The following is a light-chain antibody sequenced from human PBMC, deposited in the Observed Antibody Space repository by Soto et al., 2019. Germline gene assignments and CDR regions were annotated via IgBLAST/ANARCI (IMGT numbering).Light chain of an antibody. CDR3: QQYGSSPTT. CDR1: QSVSSSY. V-gene: IGKV3-20*01. Sequence: EIVLTQSPGTLSLSPGARAPLSCRASQSVSSSYLAWYQQKPGQAPRLLIYGASSRATGIPDRFSGSGSGTDFTLTISRPEPEDFAVYYCQQYGSSPTTFGGGTKVDIK. J-gene: IGKJ4*01. CDR2: GAS.